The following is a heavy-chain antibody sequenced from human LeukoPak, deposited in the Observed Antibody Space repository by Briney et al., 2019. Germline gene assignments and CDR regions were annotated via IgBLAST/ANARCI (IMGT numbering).Heavy chain of an antibody. CDR1: GFTFSSYA. D-gene: IGHD3-22*01. Sequence: GRSLRLSCAASGFTFSSYAMHWVRQAPGKGLEWVAVISYDGSNKYYADSVKGRFTISRDNSKNTLYLQMYSLRAEDTAVYYCARDFFNYYDSSGYFVWGQGTLVTVSS. J-gene: IGHJ4*02. CDR2: ISYDGSNK. V-gene: IGHV3-30-3*01. CDR3: ARDFFNYYDSSGYFV.